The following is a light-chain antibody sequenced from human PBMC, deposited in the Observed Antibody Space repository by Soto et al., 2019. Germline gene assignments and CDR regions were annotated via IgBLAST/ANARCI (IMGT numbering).Light chain of an antibody. CDR1: QSVSSY. Sequence: EIVLTQSPATLSLSPGERATLSCRASQSVSSYLAWYQQKPGQAPRLLIYDASNRATGIPARFSGSGSGTDFTLTISSLEPEDFAAYYCQQRSNGLTFGGGTKVEI. V-gene: IGKV3-11*01. J-gene: IGKJ4*01. CDR3: QQRSNGLT. CDR2: DAS.